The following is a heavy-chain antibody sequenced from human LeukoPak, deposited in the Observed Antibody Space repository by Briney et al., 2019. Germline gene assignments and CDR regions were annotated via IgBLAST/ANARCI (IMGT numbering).Heavy chain of an antibody. CDR3: ATVRLAALGY. CDR1: GYTFTTYY. CDR2: VNPSGGST. D-gene: IGHD6-6*01. J-gene: IGHJ4*02. V-gene: IGHV1-46*01. Sequence: ASVKVSCKASGYTFTTYYLHWVRQAPGQGLEWVGIVNPSGGSTNYAQKFQGRVTMTEDTSTDTAYMELSSLRSEDTAVYYCATVRLAALGYWGQGTLVTVSS.